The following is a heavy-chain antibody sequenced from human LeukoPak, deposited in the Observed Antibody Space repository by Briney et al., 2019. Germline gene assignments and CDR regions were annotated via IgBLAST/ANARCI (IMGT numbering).Heavy chain of an antibody. J-gene: IGHJ4*02. CDR3: ARASMGGWEYHLYS. CDR1: QFTFSSYW. Sequence: GGSLRLSCAASQFTFSSYWMTGVRQAPGKGLEWVANINPDGSQMYYLKSLKGRFTVSRDNARNLLLLQVGSLRVDDTGVYYCARASMGGWEYHLYSWGQGTLVTVSS. V-gene: IGHV3-7*01. D-gene: IGHD1-26*01. CDR2: INPDGSQM.